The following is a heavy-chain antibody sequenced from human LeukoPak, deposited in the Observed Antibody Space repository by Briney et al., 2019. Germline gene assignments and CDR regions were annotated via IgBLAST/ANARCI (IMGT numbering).Heavy chain of an antibody. J-gene: IGHJ6*04. CDR2: ISSSGSTI. CDR3: AELGITMIGGV. V-gene: IGHV3-48*03. D-gene: IGHD3-10*02. CDR1: GFTFSSYE. Sequence: GGSLRLSCAASGFTFSSYEMNWVRQAPGKGLERVSYISSSGSTIYYADSVRGRFTISRDNAKNSLYLQMNSLRADHTAVYYCAELGITMIGGVWGKGTTVTISS.